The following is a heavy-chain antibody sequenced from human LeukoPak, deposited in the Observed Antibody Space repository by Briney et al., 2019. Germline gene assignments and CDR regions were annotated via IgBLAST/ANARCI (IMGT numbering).Heavy chain of an antibody. CDR2: IRYDGSNK. Sequence: QPGGSLRLSCAASGFTFSSYGMHWVRQAPGKGLEGGAFIRYDGSNKYYADSVKGRFTISRDNSKNTLYLQMNSLRAEDTAVYYCAKDRTYSGSYFWGQGTLVTVSS. D-gene: IGHD1-26*01. CDR1: GFTFSSYG. J-gene: IGHJ4*02. CDR3: AKDRTYSGSYF. V-gene: IGHV3-30*02.